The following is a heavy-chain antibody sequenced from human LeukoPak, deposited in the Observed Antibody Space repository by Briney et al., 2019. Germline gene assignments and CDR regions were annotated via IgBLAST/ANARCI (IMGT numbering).Heavy chain of an antibody. V-gene: IGHV4-4*07. D-gene: IGHD1-7*01. CDR3: ARDRDWNYWFDA. CDR2: IYTTGIT. CDR1: GGSIKSYY. J-gene: IGHJ5*02. Sequence: SETLSLTCTVSGGSIKSYYWNWIRQPAGKGLEWIGRIYTTGITNYNPSLKSRVTMSVDTSKNDFSLKLSSVTAADTAVYYCARDRDWNYWFDAWGQGTLVTVST.